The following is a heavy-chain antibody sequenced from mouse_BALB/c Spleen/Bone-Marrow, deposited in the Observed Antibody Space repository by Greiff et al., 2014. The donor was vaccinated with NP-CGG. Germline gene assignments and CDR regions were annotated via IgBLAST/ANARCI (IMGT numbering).Heavy chain of an antibody. Sequence: EVQLQQSGPVLVKPGASMKISCKASGYSFTGYTMNWVKQSHGKNLEWIGLINPYNGGTNYNQKFKDKATLTVDRSSSTAYMELLSLTSEDSAVYYCARLLLYYYAMDYWGQGTSVTVSS. CDR1: GYSFTGYT. CDR3: ARLLLYYYAMDY. CDR2: INPYNGGT. D-gene: IGHD1-1*01. J-gene: IGHJ4*01. V-gene: IGHV1-18*01.